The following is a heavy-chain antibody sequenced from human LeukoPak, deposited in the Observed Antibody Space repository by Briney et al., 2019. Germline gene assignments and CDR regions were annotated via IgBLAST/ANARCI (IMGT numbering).Heavy chain of an antibody. J-gene: IGHJ6*02. D-gene: IGHD3/OR15-3a*01. Sequence: ASVKVSCKASGYTFTSYAMNWVRQAPGQGLEWMGWINTSTGNPTYAQGFTGRFVFSLDTSVSTAYLQISSLKAEDTAVYYCAREDSRDWIGISYYYYGMDVWGQGTTVTVSS. CDR1: GYTFTSYA. CDR3: AREDSRDWIGISYYYYGMDV. CDR2: INTSTGNP. V-gene: IGHV7-4-1*02.